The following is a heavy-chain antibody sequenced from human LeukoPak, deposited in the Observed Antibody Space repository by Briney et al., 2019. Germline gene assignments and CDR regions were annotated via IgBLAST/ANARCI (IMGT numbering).Heavy chain of an antibody. D-gene: IGHD3-22*01. CDR3: ARADYYDSSGYYFFDLGFDY. V-gene: IGHV1-46*01. J-gene: IGHJ4*02. CDR1: GYTFTSYY. CDR2: INPSGGST. Sequence: ASVKVSCKASGYTFTSYYMHWVRQAPGQGLEWMGIINPSGGSTSYAQKFQGRVTMTRDTSTSTVYMELSSLRSEDTAAYYCARADYYDSSGYYFFDLGFDYWGQGTLVTVSS.